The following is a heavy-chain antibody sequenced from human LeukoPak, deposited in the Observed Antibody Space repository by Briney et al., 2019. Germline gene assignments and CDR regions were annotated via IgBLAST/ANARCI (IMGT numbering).Heavy chain of an antibody. J-gene: IGHJ4*02. CDR2: INNDGTST. CDR3: ARGSSGPDF. Sequence: GGSLRLSCAASGFTFSGHWMHWVRQAPGKGLEWVSRINNDGTSTTYADPVKGRFTISRDNDKNTWYLQMNSLRAEDTAVYYCARGSSGPDFWGQGTLVTVSS. D-gene: IGHD6-19*01. CDR1: GFTFSGHW. V-gene: IGHV3-74*01.